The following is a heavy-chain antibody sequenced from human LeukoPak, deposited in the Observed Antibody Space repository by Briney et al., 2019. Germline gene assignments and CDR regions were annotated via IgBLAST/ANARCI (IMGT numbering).Heavy chain of an antibody. CDR3: ASLLSYYFDY. Sequence: SETLSLTCTVSGGSISSYYWSWIRQPPGKGLEWIGEINQSGSTNYNPSLKSRVTISADTSKNQFSLKLSSVTAADMAIYYCASLLSYYFDYWGQGTLVTVSS. CDR1: GGSISSYY. J-gene: IGHJ4*02. CDR2: INQSGST. D-gene: IGHD1-26*01. V-gene: IGHV4-34*01.